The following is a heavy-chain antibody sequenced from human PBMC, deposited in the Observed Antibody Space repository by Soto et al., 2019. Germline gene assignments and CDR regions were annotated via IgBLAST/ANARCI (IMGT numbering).Heavy chain of an antibody. CDR2: IAGTT. CDR1: GFTLSNSV. Sequence: EVHLLQSGGGLVQPGGSLRLSCATSGFTLSNSVMSWVRQAPGKGLEWVSTIAGTTYYPDSVKGRFTISRDNSQSTRYLQLSSLRAEDTAVYYCARKIDVPTGMLDHWGQGTLVTVSP. D-gene: IGHD1-1*01. CDR3: ARKIDVPTGMLDH. V-gene: IGHV3-23*01. J-gene: IGHJ4*02.